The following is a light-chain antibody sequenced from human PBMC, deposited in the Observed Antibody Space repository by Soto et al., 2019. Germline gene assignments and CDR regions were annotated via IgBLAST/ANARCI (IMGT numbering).Light chain of an antibody. V-gene: IGLV2-14*01. Sequence: QSSLTQPSAVSGSPGHSITISCTGTSSDVGGYNYVSWYQQHPGKAPKLRIYEVSNRPSGVSNRFSGSKSGNTASLTISGLQAEDEADYYCSSYTSSSTLVFGTGTKVTVL. CDR1: SSDVGGYNY. CDR3: SSYTSSSTLV. J-gene: IGLJ1*01. CDR2: EVS.